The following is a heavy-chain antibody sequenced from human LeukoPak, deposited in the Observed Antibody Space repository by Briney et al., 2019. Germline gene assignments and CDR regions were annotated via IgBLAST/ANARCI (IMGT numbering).Heavy chain of an antibody. J-gene: IGHJ4*02. CDR1: GFTFDDYA. D-gene: IGHD3-3*01. CDR3: AKVEVGNYDFWSGYYFLY. CDR2: ISWDSTNI. Sequence: GGSLRLSCAASGFTFDDYAMHWVRQAPGKGLEWVSGISWDSTNIGYADSVKGRFTISRDNAKNTLYLQVNSLRAEDTAVYYCAKVEVGNYDFWSGYYFLYWGQGTLVTVSS. V-gene: IGHV3-9*01.